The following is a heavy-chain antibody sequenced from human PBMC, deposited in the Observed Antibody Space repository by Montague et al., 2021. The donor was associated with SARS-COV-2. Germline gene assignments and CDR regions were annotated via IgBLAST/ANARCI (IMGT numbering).Heavy chain of an antibody. Sequence: TLSLTCTVSGGSISSGSYYWSWIRQPAGKGLEWIGRIYTSGSTNYNPSLKSRVTISVDTSKNQFSLKLSSVTAADTAVYYCARVYYDYIWGSYVSTYFDYWGQGTLVTVSS. CDR3: ARVYYDYIWGSYVSTYFDY. J-gene: IGHJ4*02. D-gene: IGHD3-16*01. CDR2: IYTSGST. V-gene: IGHV4-61*02. CDR1: GGSISSGSYY.